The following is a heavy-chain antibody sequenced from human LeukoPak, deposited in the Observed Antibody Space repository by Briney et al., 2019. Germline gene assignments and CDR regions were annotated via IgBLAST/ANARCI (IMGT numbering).Heavy chain of an antibody. V-gene: IGHV4-39*01. D-gene: IGHD5-18*01. CDR3: ARQFLEGKTWIQLWFEGYYYYMDV. J-gene: IGHJ6*03. CDR2: IYYNGST. Sequence: PSETLSLTCTVSGGSISSSSYYWDWIRQPPGKGLEWIGSIYYNGSTYYNPSLKSRVTISVDTSKNQFSLKLSSVTAADTAVYYCARQFLEGKTWIQLWFEGYYYYMDVWGKGTTVTVSS. CDR1: GGSISSSSYY.